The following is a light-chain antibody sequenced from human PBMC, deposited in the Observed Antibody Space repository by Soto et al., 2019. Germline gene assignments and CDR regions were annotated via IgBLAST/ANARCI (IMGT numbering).Light chain of an antibody. J-gene: IGKJ1*01. CDR2: DRS. Sequence: DIQMTQSPSTLSASVGDRVTITCRASQGVSYWLAWYQQKPGKAPKLLIYDRSSLASGVPRRFSASVSGTEFILTSNSLQPDDAATYYCQQYNSWWTFGQGTKLEI. CDR1: QGVSYW. V-gene: IGKV1-5*01. CDR3: QQYNSWWT.